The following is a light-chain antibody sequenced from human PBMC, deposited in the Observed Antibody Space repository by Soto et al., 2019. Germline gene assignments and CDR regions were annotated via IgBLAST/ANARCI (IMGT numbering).Light chain of an antibody. CDR3: QQYGRSSLT. Sequence: IVLTQSPGTLSLSPGERATLSCRASQSVSSSYLAWYQQKPGQAPRLLIYGASSRATGIPDRFSGSGSGTDFTLTISRLEPEDFAAYYCQQYGRSSLTFGGGTKLEIK. J-gene: IGKJ4*01. CDR1: QSVSSSY. V-gene: IGKV3-20*01. CDR2: GAS.